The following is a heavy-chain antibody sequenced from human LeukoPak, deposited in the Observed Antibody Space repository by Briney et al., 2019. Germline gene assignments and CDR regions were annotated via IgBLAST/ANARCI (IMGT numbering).Heavy chain of an antibody. CDR1: GFTFTDYY. CDR3: TREDFNYASGQ. D-gene: IGHD3-10*01. CDR2: ISNGGDII. J-gene: IGHJ4*02. Sequence: GGSLRLSCAASGFTFTDYYMSWVRQAPGNGLVWVSYISNGGDIIHYADSVEDRFTVSRDNTRNSLFLQRNSLRAEDTAIYYCTREDFNYASGQWAQGSLVTVSS. V-gene: IGHV3-11*04.